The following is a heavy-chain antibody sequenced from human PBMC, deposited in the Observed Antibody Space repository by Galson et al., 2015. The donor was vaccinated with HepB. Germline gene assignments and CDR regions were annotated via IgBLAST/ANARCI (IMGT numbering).Heavy chain of an antibody. Sequence: ETLSLTCTVSGGSISGSSYYWGCIRQPPGKGLEWIGSIYYSGSPYYNPSLKSRVTISVDTSKNQFSLKLSSVTAADTAVYYCARLGRSYYYDSSGHFDYWGQGTLITVSS. CDR2: IYYSGSP. V-gene: IGHV4-39*01. J-gene: IGHJ4*02. CDR3: ARLGRSYYYDSSGHFDY. CDR1: GGSISGSSYY. D-gene: IGHD3-22*01.